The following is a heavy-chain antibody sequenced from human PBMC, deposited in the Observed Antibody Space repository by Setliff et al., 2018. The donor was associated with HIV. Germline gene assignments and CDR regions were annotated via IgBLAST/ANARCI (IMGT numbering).Heavy chain of an antibody. CDR1: GYTFTDYY. CDR3: AAVPGDYNFWSGRGDQLFDY. CDR2: IDPEDDET. D-gene: IGHD3-3*01. J-gene: IGHJ4*02. V-gene: IGHV1-69-2*01. Sequence: ASVKVSCKVSGYTFTDYYLHWVQQAPGKGLEWVGLIDPEDDETLFAEKFQGRVTITADTSTDTAYMELSSLRSEDTAVYYCAAVPGDYNFWSGRGDQLFDYWGQGTLVTVSS.